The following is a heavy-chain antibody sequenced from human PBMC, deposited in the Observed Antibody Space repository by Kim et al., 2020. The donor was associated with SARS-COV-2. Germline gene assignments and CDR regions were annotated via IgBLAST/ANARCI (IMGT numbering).Heavy chain of an antibody. D-gene: IGHD2-2*01. CDR1: GGSISSSSYY. J-gene: IGHJ5*02. Sequence: SETLSLTCTVSGGSISSSSYYWGWIRQPPGKGLEWIGSIYYSGSTYYNPSLKSRVTISVDTSKNQFSLKLSSVTAADTAVYYCASSRFQRFDPWGQGTLVTVSS. V-gene: IGHV4-39*01. CDR2: IYYSGST. CDR3: ASSRFQRFDP.